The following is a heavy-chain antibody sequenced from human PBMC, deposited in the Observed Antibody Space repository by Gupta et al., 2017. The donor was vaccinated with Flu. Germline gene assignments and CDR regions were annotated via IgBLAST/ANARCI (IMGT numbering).Heavy chain of an antibody. J-gene: IGHJ6*02. Sequence: QAPGQGLEWMGWINPNNGATNFAQRFQGRVTMTRDTSISTAYMELSRLRSDDTAVYYCARDTHPYDSSGYLTHYYYGVDVWGQGTTVTVSS. D-gene: IGHD3-22*01. V-gene: IGHV1-2*02. CDR2: INPNNGAT. CDR3: ARDTHPYDSSGYLTHYYYGVDV.